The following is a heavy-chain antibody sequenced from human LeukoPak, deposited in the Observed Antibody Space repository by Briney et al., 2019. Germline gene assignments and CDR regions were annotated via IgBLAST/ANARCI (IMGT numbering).Heavy chain of an antibody. V-gene: IGHV5-10-1*01. CDR3: ARHGSGSYFSYYGMDV. CDR1: GYSFTSYW. CDR2: IDPSDSYT. J-gene: IGHJ6*04. Sequence: GESLKISCKGSGYSFTSYWISWVRQMPGKGLEWMGRIDPSDSYTNYSPSFQGHVTISADKSISTAYLRWSSLKASDTAMYYCARHGSGSYFSYYGMDVWGKGTTVTVSS. D-gene: IGHD3-10*01.